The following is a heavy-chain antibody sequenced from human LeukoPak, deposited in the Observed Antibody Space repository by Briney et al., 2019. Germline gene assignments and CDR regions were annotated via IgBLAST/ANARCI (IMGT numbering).Heavy chain of an antibody. CDR3: ARDRENIVLVPGAKRKTWYFDY. CDR2: MYTSGST. J-gene: IGHJ4*02. V-gene: IGHV4-4*07. Sequence: SETLSLTCTVSGGSISSYYWSWIRQPAGKGLEWIGRMYTSGSTNYNPSLKSRVTISVDTSKNQFSLKLSSVTAADTAVYYCARDRENIVLVPGAKRKTWYFDYWGQGTLVTVSS. CDR1: GGSISSYY. D-gene: IGHD2-2*01.